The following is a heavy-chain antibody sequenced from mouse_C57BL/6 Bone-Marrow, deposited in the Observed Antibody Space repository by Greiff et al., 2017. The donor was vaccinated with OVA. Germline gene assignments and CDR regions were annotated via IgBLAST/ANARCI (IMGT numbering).Heavy chain of an antibody. V-gene: IGHV1-69*01. J-gene: IGHJ3*01. Sequence: QVQLQQPGAELVMPGASVKLSCKASGYTFTSYWMHWVKQRPGQGLEWIGEIDPSDSYTNYNQKFKGKSTLTVDKSSSTAYMQLSSLTSEDSAVYYCARWGYYGYEAWFAYWGQGTLVTVSA. CDR2: IDPSDSYT. CDR1: GYTFTSYW. D-gene: IGHD2-2*01. CDR3: ARWGYYGYEAWFAY.